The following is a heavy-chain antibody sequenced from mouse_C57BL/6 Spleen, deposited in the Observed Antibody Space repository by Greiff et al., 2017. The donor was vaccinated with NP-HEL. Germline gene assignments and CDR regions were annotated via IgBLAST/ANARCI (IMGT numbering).Heavy chain of an antibody. CDR1: GYTFTSYW. J-gene: IGHJ4*01. V-gene: IGHV1-69*01. CDR2: IDPSDSYT. CDR3: ARGRQLRLRDAMDY. Sequence: QVQLQQSGAELVMPGASVKLSCKASGYTFTSYWMHWVKQRPGQGLEWIGEIDPSDSYTNYNQKFKGKSTLTVDKSSSTAYMQLSSLTSEDSAVYYCARGRQLRLRDAMDYWGQGTSVTVSS. D-gene: IGHD3-2*02.